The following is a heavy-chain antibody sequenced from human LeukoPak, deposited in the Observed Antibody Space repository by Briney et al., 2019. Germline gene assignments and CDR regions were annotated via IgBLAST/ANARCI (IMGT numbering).Heavy chain of an antibody. CDR3: ASGLYGMDV. V-gene: IGHV1-18*04. J-gene: IGHJ6*02. CDR1: GYTFTGHY. CDR2: ISAYNGNT. Sequence: ASVKVSCKASGYTFTGHYIHWLRQAPGQGLEWMGWISAYNGNTNYAQKLQGRVTMTTDTSTSTAYMELRSLRSDDTAVYYCASGLYGMDVWGQGTTVTVSS.